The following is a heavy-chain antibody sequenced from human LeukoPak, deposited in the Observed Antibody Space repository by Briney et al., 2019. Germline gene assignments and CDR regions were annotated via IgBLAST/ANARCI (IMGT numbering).Heavy chain of an antibody. CDR1: GFTCNSTG. CDR3: AKNGGLHLYYSYNYMDI. J-gene: IGHJ6*03. V-gene: IGHV3-30*02. D-gene: IGHD5-24*01. CDR2: IRYDGSYE. Sequence: PGGYLRLSCAAGGFTCNSTGMHCVRQAPGNGLEWVAFIRYDGSYEYYADSVKGRFTISRDNSKTTLYLQMNSLRSEDTAVYYCAKNGGLHLYYSYNYMDIWGKGTTVTVSS.